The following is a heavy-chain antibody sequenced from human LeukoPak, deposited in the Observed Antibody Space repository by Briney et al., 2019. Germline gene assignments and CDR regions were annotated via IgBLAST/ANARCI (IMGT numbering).Heavy chain of an antibody. CDR1: GYTFTSYD. D-gene: IGHD1-7*01. Sequence: GASVKVSCKASGYTFTSYDINWVRQATGQGLEWMGWISAYNGNTNYAQKLQGRVTMTTDTSTSTAYMELRSLRSDDTAVYYCARLRITGTPRSDYWGQGTLVTVSS. V-gene: IGHV1-18*01. CDR2: ISAYNGNT. J-gene: IGHJ4*02. CDR3: ARLRITGTPRSDY.